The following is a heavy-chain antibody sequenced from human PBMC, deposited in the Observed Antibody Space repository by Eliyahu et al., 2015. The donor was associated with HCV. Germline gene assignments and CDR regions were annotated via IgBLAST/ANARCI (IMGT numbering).Heavy chain of an antibody. CDR3: ARPMRALGYYGDYAGGTGYFDL. Sequence: QLQLQESGPGLVKPSETLSLTCTVSGGSISSSXYYWGWXRQPPGKGLEWIGSIYYSGSTYYNPSLKSRVTISVDTSKNQFSLKLSSVTAADTAVYYCARPMRALGYYGDYAGGTGYFDLWGRGTLVTVSS. J-gene: IGHJ2*01. CDR2: IYYSGST. D-gene: IGHD4-17*01. V-gene: IGHV4-39*01. CDR1: GGSISSSXYY.